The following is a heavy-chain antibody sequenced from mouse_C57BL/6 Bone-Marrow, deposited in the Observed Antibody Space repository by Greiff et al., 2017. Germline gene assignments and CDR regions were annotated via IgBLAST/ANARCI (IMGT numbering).Heavy chain of an antibody. J-gene: IGHJ4*01. CDR1: GYTFTSYT. D-gene: IGHD2-13*01. Sequence: QVHVKQSGAELARPGASVKMSFKASGYTFTSYTMHWVKQRPGQGLEWIGYINPSSGYTKYNQKFKDKATLTADKSSSTAYMQLSSLTSEDSAVYYCARCGDYKGYAMDYWGQGTSVTVSS. V-gene: IGHV1-4*01. CDR3: ARCGDYKGYAMDY. CDR2: INPSSGYT.